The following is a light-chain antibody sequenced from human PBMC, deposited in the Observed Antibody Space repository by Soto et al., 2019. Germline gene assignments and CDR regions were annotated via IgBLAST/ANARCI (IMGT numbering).Light chain of an antibody. CDR2: DVA. Sequence: QSVLTQPASVSGSPGQSITVSCTGTSSDVGAYNFVSWYQHYPDKAPKVVIYDVANRPSGVSYRFSASKSGNTASLTISGLQAEVEADYYCMSFTSSNTYVFGTGTKVTVL. CDR3: MSFTSSNTYV. V-gene: IGLV2-14*03. J-gene: IGLJ1*01. CDR1: SSDVGAYNF.